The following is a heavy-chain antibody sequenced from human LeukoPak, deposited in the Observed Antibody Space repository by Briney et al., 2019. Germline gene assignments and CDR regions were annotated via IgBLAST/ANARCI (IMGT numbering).Heavy chain of an antibody. CDR2: IYSGGST. V-gene: IGHV3-66*01. J-gene: IGHJ4*02. D-gene: IGHD3-16*02. CDR3: ARDKSRGVIGY. CDR1: GFTVSSNY. Sequence: GGSLRLSCVASGFTVSSNYMSWVRQAPGKGLEWVSVIYSGGSTYYADSVKGRFTISRDNSKNTLYLQMNSLRAEDTAVYYCARDKSRGVIGYWGQGTLVTVSS.